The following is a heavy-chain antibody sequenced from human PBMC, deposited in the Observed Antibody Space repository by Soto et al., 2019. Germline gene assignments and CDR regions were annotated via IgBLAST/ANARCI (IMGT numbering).Heavy chain of an antibody. D-gene: IGHD3-3*01. J-gene: IGHJ4*02. V-gene: IGHV3-30*18. CDR1: GFTFSSYG. Sequence: QVQLVESGGGVVQPGRSLRVSCAASGFTFSSYGMHWVRQAPGKGLEWVAVISYDGSNKYYADSVKGRFTISRDNSKNTLYLQMNSLRAEDTAVYYCAKVRTIFGVVIRPMDYWGQGTLVTVSS. CDR3: AKVRTIFGVVIRPMDY. CDR2: ISYDGSNK.